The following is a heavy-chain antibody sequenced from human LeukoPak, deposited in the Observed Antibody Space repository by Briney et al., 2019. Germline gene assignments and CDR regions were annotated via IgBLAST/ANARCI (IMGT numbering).Heavy chain of an antibody. V-gene: IGHV4-59*01. J-gene: IGHJ4*02. Sequence: SETLSLTCTVSGGSISSYSWSWIRQPPGKGLEWIGYIYYSGSTNYNPSLKSRVTISVDASKNQFSLKLSSVTAADTAVYYCARSDTYYVKPFDYRGQGTLVTVSS. D-gene: IGHD3-10*02. CDR2: IYYSGST. CDR1: GGSISSYS. CDR3: ARSDTYYVKPFDY.